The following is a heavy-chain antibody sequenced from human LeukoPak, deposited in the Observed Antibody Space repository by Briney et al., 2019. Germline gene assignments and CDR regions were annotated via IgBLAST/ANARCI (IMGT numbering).Heavy chain of an antibody. J-gene: IGHJ4*02. CDR2: IYYSGST. CDR1: GGSISSSSYY. Sequence: SETLSLTCTVSGGSISSSSYYWGWIRQPPGKGLEWIGSIYYSGSTYYNPSLKSRVTTSVDTSKNQFSLKLSSVTAADTAVYYCARQRAAAATGDYWGQGTLVTVSS. V-gene: IGHV4-39*01. D-gene: IGHD6-13*01. CDR3: ARQRAAAATGDY.